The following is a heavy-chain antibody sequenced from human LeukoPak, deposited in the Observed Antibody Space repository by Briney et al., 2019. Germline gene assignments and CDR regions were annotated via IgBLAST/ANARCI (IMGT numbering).Heavy chain of an antibody. J-gene: IGHJ4*02. Sequence: GGSLRLSCAASGFTFSSYDMHWVRQAPGKGLEWVAVISYDGSNKYYADSVKGRFTISRDNSKNTLYLQMNSLRAEDTAVYYCASSLPRYSSSWYLFNYWGQGTLVTVSS. V-gene: IGHV3-30*03. D-gene: IGHD6-13*01. CDR1: GFTFSSYD. CDR3: ASSLPRYSSSWYLFNY. CDR2: ISYDGSNK.